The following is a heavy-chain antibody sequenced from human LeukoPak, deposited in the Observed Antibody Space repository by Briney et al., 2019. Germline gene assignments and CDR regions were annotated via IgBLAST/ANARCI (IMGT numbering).Heavy chain of an antibody. CDR1: GGSFSGYY. CDR2: INHSGST. Sequence: SETLSLTCAVYGGSFSGYYWAGIGQPPGKGLEWIGEINHSGSTNYNPSLKSRVTISVDTSKNQFSLKLSSVTAADTAVYYCAGGRYYFDYWGQGTLVTVSS. D-gene: IGHD3-16*01. V-gene: IGHV4-34*01. CDR3: AGGRYYFDY. J-gene: IGHJ4*02.